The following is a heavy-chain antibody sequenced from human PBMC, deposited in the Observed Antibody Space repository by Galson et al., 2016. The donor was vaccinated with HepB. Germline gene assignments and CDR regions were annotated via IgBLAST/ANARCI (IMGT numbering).Heavy chain of an antibody. V-gene: IGHV3-23*01. J-gene: IGHJ4*02. CDR1: GFTFSSYG. Sequence: SLRLSCAASGFTFSSYGMSWVRQAPGKGLEWVSTIHDNGGTTYYADSVEGRFTISRDNSKNTLYLQMNSLRAEDTAIYYCAKDDTRSWFDYWGQGTLVTASS. CDR3: AKDDTRSWFDY. D-gene: IGHD3-3*01. CDR2: IHDNGGTT.